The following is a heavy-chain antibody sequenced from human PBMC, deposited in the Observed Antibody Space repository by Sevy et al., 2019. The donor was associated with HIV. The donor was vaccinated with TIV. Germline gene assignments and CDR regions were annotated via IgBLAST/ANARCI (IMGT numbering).Heavy chain of an antibody. V-gene: IGHV4-30-4*01. CDR3: ARDTIAVAGTGSFDY. Sequence: SETLSLTCTVSGGSISSGDYYWSWIRQPPGKGLEWIGYIYYSGGTYYNPSLKSRVTISVDTSKNQFSLKLSSVTAADTAVYYCARDTIAVAGTGSFDYWGQGTLVTVSS. CDR2: IYYSGGT. J-gene: IGHJ4*02. CDR1: GGSISSGDYY. D-gene: IGHD6-19*01.